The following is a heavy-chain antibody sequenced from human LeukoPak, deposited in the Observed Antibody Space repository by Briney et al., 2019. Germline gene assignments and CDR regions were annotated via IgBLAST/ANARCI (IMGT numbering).Heavy chain of an antibody. D-gene: IGHD4-17*01. CDR3: ARDQPLTVSTWGYFYYYMDV. J-gene: IGHJ6*03. V-gene: IGHV3-7*01. Sequence: GGSLRLSCAASGFSFSSYWMSWVRQAPGKGLEWVANIKQDGVDKYYVDSVKGRLTISRDNAKNSVYLQMNSLRAKDTAVYFCARDQPLTVSTWGYFYYYMDVWGRGTTVTVSS. CDR1: GFSFSSYW. CDR2: IKQDGVDK.